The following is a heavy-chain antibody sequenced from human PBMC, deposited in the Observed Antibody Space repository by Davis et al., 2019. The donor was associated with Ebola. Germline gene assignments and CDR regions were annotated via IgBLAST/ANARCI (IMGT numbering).Heavy chain of an antibody. CDR3: ASPDY. J-gene: IGHJ4*02. V-gene: IGHV3-30*14. Sequence: GGSLRLSCAASGFTFSSYAMHWVRQAPGKGLEWLAVISYDGSNKNYADSVKGRFTISRHNSKNTLYLQMNSLRAEDTAVYYCASPDYWGQGTLVTVSS. CDR2: ISYDGSNK. CDR1: GFTFSSYA.